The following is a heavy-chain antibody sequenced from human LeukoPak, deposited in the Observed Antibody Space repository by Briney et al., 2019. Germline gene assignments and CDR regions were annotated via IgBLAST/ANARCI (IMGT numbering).Heavy chain of an antibody. V-gene: IGHV4-61*02. D-gene: IGHD2-2*01. J-gene: IGHJ3*02. CDR2: IYTSGST. CDR3: ARDRTYCSSTSCYDAFDI. Sequence: SQTPPLTCTVSGGSISSGSYYWSWIRQPAGKGLEWIGRIYTSGSTNYNPSLKSRVTISVDTSENQFSLKLSSVTAADTAVYYCARDRTYCSSTSCYDAFDIWGQGTMVTVSS. CDR1: GGSISSGSYY.